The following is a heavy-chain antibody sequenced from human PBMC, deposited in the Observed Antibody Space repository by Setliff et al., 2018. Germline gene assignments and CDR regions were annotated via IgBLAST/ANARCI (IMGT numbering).Heavy chain of an antibody. Sequence: SETLSLSCAASGFTFSDHYMDWVRQVPGKGLEWIGEINHSGSTNYNPSLKSRVTISVDTSKNQFSLKLSSVTAADTALYYCTVYNTGSSKDHYWGQGTPVTVSS. CDR3: TVYNTGSSKDHY. CDR1: GFTFSDHY. V-gene: IGHV4-34*08. CDR2: INHSGST. J-gene: IGHJ4*02. D-gene: IGHD2-8*02.